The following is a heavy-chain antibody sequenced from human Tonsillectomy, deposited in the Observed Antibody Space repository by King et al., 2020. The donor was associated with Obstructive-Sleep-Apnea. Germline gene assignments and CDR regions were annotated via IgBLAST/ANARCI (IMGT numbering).Heavy chain of an antibody. V-gene: IGHV3-74*01. D-gene: IGHD1-7*01. CDR1: GFIFSSYW. Sequence: VQLVESGGGLVQPGGSLRLSCAASGFIFSSYWMHWVRQAPGKGLVWVSRINSDGSTTSYADSVKGRFTISRDNAKNTLYVQMNSLRAEDAAVYYCARDFTGTSPDTNSWGQGTLVTVSS. CDR2: INSDGSTT. J-gene: IGHJ4*02. CDR3: ARDFTGTSPDTNS.